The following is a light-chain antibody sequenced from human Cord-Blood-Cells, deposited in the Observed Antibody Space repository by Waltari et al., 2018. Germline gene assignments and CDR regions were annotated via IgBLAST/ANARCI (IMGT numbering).Light chain of an antibody. CDR3: SSYTSSSTLV. CDR2: EVS. J-gene: IGLJ1*01. V-gene: IGLV2-14*01. Sequence: QSALTQPASVSGSPGQSITISCTGTSSDVGGYNYVSWYQQHPGKDPKLMIYEVSHRPSGVSNRFAGSKSGNTASLTISVLQADDEADYYCSSYTSSSTLVFGTGTKVTGL. CDR1: SSDVGGYNY.